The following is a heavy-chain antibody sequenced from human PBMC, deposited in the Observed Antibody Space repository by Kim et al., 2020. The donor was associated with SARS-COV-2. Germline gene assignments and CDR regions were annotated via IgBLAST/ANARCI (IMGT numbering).Heavy chain of an antibody. V-gene: IGHV3-9*01. CDR2: ISWNSGSI. D-gene: IGHD2-21*01. CDR1: GFTFDDYA. CDR3: AKDKGWRWLQLYFDY. J-gene: IGHJ4*02. Sequence: SLRLSCAASGFTFDDYAMHWVRQAPGKGLEWVSGISWNSGSIGYADSVKGRFTISRDNAKNSLYLQMNSLRAEDTALYYCAKDKGWRWLQLYFDYWGQ.